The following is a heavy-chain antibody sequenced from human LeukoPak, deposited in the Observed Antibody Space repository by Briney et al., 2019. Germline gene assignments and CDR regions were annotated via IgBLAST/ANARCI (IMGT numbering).Heavy chain of an antibody. D-gene: IGHD5-24*01. CDR2: ISYDGSNK. J-gene: IGHJ4*02. V-gene: IGHV3-30*18. CDR3: AKDGLKQLLVGYFDY. CDR1: GFTFSSYG. Sequence: PGGSLRLSCAASGFTFSSYGMHWVRQAPGKGLEWVAVISYDGSNKYYADSVKGRFTISRDNSKNTLYLQMNSLRAEDTAVYYCAKDGLKQLLVGYFDYWGQGTLVTVSS.